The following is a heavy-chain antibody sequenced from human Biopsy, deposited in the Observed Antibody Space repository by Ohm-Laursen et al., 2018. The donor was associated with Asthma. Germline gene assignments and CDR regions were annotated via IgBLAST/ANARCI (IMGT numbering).Heavy chain of an antibody. J-gene: IGHJ4*02. V-gene: IGHV1-18*01. CDR1: GYTFSSFG. CDR2: ISVYNGDT. Sequence: ASVKVSCKASGYTFSSFGISWVRQAPGQGLDWMGWISVYNGDTDYAQKLQGRVTMTTDTSTSTAYMELSSLSSEDTALYYCARGPEYVRSSGALDYWGQGTLVTVSS. CDR3: ARGPEYVRSSGALDY. D-gene: IGHD2-2*01.